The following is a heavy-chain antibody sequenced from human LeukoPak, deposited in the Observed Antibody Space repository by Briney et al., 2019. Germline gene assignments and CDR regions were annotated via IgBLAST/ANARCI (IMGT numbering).Heavy chain of an antibody. J-gene: IGHJ1*01. Sequence: PGGSLRLSCAASGFTFSSYSMNWVRQAPGKGLEWVSYISSCSSTIYYADSVKGRFTISRDNAKNSLYLQMNSLRAEDTAVYYCARAGTVEGFQHWGQGTLVTVSS. D-gene: IGHD4-23*01. CDR3: ARAGTVEGFQH. V-gene: IGHV3-48*01. CDR1: GFTFSSYS. CDR2: ISSCSSTI.